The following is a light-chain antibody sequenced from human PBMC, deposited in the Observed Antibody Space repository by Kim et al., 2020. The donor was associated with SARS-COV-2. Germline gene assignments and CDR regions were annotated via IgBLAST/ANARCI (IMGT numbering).Light chain of an antibody. J-gene: IGLJ3*02. CDR3: ATWDASLSGVV. V-gene: IGLV1-47*01. CDR1: RSNIGSNS. Sequence: RVTISCSGSRSNIGSNSVYWYQQLPGTAPKLLIYRNNQRRSGIPDRVSGSKSGTSASLAISGLRSEDEADYYCATWDASLSGVVFGGGTQLTVL. CDR2: RNN.